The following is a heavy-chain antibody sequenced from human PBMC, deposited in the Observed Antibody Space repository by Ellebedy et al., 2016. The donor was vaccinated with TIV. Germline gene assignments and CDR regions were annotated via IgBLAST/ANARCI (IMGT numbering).Heavy chain of an antibody. Sequence: GESLKISXVTSILHFDKSGMHWVRQAPGRGLEWVSVIYAGGTTDYVASVKGRFSISRDTSKNTLFLQMNSLRADDTAIYYCAVGRPNYGDFPSWGQGTLVTVSS. CDR3: AVGRPNYGDFPS. D-gene: IGHD4-17*01. CDR2: IYAGGTT. J-gene: IGHJ5*02. CDR1: ILHFDKSG. V-gene: IGHV3-NL1*01.